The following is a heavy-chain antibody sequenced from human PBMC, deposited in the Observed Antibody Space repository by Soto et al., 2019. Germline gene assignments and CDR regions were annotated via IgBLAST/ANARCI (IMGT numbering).Heavy chain of an antibody. CDR3: ARSALIGSGWYGWWFDP. Sequence: SETLSLTCTVSGGPISSYYWTWIRQPPGKGLEWIGYIYYSGSTNYNPSLKSRVTISGDTSKNQFSLKLNSVTAADTAVYYCARSALIGSGWYGWWFDPWGQGTLVTVSS. CDR2: IYYSGST. J-gene: IGHJ5*02. CDR1: GGPISSYY. D-gene: IGHD6-19*01. V-gene: IGHV4-59*01.